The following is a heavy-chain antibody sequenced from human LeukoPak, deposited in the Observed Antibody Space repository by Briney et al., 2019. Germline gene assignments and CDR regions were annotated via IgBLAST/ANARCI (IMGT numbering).Heavy chain of an antibody. CDR2: ISGSGGST. CDR1: GFTFSNYD. J-gene: IGHJ1*01. D-gene: IGHD6-19*01. CDR3: AKDLIAVAGTGQE. V-gene: IGHV3-23*01. Sequence: GGSLRLSCAASGFTFSNYDMNWVRQAPGKGLEWVSAISGSGGSTYYADSVKGRFTISRDNSKNTLYLQMNSLRAEDTAVYYCAKDLIAVAGTGQEGGQGTLVTVSS.